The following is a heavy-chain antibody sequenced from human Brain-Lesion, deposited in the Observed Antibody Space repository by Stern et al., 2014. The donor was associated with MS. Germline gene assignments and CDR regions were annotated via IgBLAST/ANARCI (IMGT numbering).Heavy chain of an antibody. D-gene: IGHD3-3*01. J-gene: IGHJ4*02. Sequence: VQLVESGPGLVKPSQTLSLTCTVSGGAVSSGDRYWSWIRQHPEKGLEWIGYISYSGNTYYNPSLESRVTISMDRSKNQFSLKLRSVTAADTAVYYCARVTEFLRFFYPDYWGQGIRVTFSS. CDR2: ISYSGNT. V-gene: IGHV4-31*03. CDR3: ARVTEFLRFFYPDY. CDR1: GGAVSSGDRY.